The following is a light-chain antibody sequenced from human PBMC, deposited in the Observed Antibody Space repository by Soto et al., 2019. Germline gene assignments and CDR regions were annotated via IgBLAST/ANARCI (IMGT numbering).Light chain of an antibody. CDR2: DNN. CDR3: ATWDSSLSAVL. CDR1: SSNIGNNY. Sequence: QSVLTQPPSVSAAPGQKVTISCSGSSSNIGNNYVSWYQQLPGTAPKLLIYDNNKRPSGIPDPFSGSKSGTSATLGITGLQTGDEADYYCATWDSSLSAVLFGGGTQLTVL. V-gene: IGLV1-51*01. J-gene: IGLJ2*01.